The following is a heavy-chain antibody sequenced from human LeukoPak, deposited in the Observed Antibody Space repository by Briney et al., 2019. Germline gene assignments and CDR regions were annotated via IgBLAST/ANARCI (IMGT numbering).Heavy chain of an antibody. J-gene: IGHJ4*02. V-gene: IGHV4-59*01. D-gene: IGHD3-22*01. CDR3: ARWYYDSSGYRYFDY. CDR2: INYSGST. CDR1: GVSISSYY. Sequence: SETLSLTCTVPGVSISSYYWTWIRQPPGKGLEWIGNINYSGSTKYNPSLKSRVTILVDTSKNQFSLKLSSVTAADTAVYYCARWYYDSSGYRYFDYWGQGTLVTVSS.